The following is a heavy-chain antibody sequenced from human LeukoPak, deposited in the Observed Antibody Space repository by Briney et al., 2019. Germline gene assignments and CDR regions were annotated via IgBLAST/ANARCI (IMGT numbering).Heavy chain of an antibody. CDR2: IYTSGST. V-gene: IGHV4-4*07. D-gene: IGHD2-2*01. CDR1: GGSISSYY. J-gene: IGHJ3*02. CDR3: ASNRYCSSTSCRLDAFDI. Sequence: SETLSLTCTVSGGSISSYYWSRIRQPAGKGLEWIGRIYTSGSTNYNPSLKSRVTMSVDTSKNQFSLKLSSVTAADTAVYYCASNRYCSSTSCRLDAFDIWGQGTMVTVSS.